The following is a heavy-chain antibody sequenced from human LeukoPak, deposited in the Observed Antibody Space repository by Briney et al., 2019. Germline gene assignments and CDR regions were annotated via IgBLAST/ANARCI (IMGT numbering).Heavy chain of an antibody. CDR3: ARATLSDYYFNY. CDR1: GYTFISYY. J-gene: IGHJ4*02. CDR2: ISPSGGST. V-gene: IGHV1-46*01. Sequence: ASVKVSCKASGYTFISYYMHWVRQAPGQGLEWMGIISPSGGSTSYAQKFQGRVTMTRDTSTNTVYMELSSLISEDTAMYFCARATLSDYYFNYWGQGTLVTVSS.